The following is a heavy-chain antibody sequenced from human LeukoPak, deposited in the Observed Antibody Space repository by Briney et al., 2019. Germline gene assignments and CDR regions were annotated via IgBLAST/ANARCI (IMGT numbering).Heavy chain of an antibody. Sequence: SETLSLTCAVYGGSFSGYYWSWIRQPPGKGLEWIGYIYYSGSTNYNPSLKSRVTISVDTSKNQFSLKLSSVTAADTAVYYCARGELHYGDYDAYYFDYWGQGTLVTVSS. CDR3: ARGELHYGDYDAYYFDY. CDR1: GGSFSGYY. CDR2: IYYSGST. V-gene: IGHV4-59*01. D-gene: IGHD4-17*01. J-gene: IGHJ4*02.